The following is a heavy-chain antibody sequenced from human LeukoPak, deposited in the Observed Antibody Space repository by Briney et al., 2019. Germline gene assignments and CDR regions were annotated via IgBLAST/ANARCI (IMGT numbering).Heavy chain of an antibody. CDR2: IYYSGST. D-gene: IGHD3-22*01. CDR1: GGSISSGGYY. Sequence: SETLSLTCTVSGGSISSGGYYWSWIRQHPGKGLEWIGYIYYSGSTYYNPSLKSRVTISVDTSKNQFSLKLSSVTAADTAVYYCARDYYDSSGRRHFDYWGQGTLVTVSS. V-gene: IGHV4-31*03. CDR3: ARDYYDSSGRRHFDY. J-gene: IGHJ4*02.